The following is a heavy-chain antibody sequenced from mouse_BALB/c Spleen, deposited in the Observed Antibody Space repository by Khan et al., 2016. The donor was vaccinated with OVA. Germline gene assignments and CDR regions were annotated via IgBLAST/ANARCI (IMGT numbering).Heavy chain of an antibody. J-gene: IGHJ4*01. Sequence: QVQLQQPGAELARPGASVKMSCKASGYTFTSHTMHWVKQSPGQGLEWIGYINPRSGYSNYNQKFNDKATLTADKSSSTAYMQLSSLTSEDSAVYYCARRTTGYAMDYWGQGPSVTVSS. CDR3: ARRTTGYAMDY. CDR1: GYTFTSHT. CDR2: INPRSGYS. D-gene: IGHD2-14*01. V-gene: IGHV1-4*01.